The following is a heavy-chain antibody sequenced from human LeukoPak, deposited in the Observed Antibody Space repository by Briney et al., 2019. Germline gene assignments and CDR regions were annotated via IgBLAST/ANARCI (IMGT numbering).Heavy chain of an antibody. CDR1: GYTFTSYG. CDR3: ARVAKDYGGNSGVYYYYYMDV. CDR2: ISAYNGNT. Sequence: ASVKVSCKASGYTFTSYGISWVRQAPGQGLEWMGWISAYNGNTNYAQKLQGRVTMTTDTSTSTAYMELRSLRSDDTAVYYCARVAKDYGGNSGVYYYYYMDVWGKGTTVTISS. V-gene: IGHV1-18*01. J-gene: IGHJ6*03. D-gene: IGHD4-23*01.